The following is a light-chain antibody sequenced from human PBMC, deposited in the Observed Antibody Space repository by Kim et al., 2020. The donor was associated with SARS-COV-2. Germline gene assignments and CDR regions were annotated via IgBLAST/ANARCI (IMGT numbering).Light chain of an antibody. CDR3: GADHGSGSNFVYV. CDR1: SGYSTFE. Sequence: YTLGSGYSTFEVDVYQQRPGKGPRFVMRVGTGGIVGSKGDGIPDRFSVLGSGLNRYLTIKNIQEEDESDYHCGADHGSGSNFVYVFGTGTKVTVL. J-gene: IGLJ1*01. CDR2: VGTGGIVG. V-gene: IGLV9-49*01.